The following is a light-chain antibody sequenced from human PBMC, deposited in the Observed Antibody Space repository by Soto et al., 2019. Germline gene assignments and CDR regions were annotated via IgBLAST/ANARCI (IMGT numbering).Light chain of an antibody. Sequence: EIVLTQSPGTLSLSPGESATLSCRASQNVTNNYLAWYQQKPGQAPRLLIADASRRATGIPDRFSGSGSGTEFTLTISRLEPEDFAVYYCQQCARSPLTFGQGTKVEMK. CDR2: DAS. CDR1: QNVTNNY. V-gene: IGKV3-20*01. J-gene: IGKJ1*01. CDR3: QQCARSPLT.